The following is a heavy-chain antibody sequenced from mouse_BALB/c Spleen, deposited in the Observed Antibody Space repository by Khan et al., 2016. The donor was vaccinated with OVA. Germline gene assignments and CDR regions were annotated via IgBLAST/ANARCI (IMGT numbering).Heavy chain of an antibody. D-gene: IGHD1-1*02. CDR1: GYAFTDYL. V-gene: IGHV1-54*01. J-gene: IGHJ3*01. CDR2: INPGSGGT. Sequence: QVQLKQSGTELVRPGTSVKVSCKASGYAFTDYLIDWVNQRPGQGLEWIGVINPGSGGTNYNEKFKGKATLTADKSSSTAYMQLSSLTSEDSAVYFCARGGYGSLAYWGQGTLVTVSA. CDR3: ARGGYGSLAY.